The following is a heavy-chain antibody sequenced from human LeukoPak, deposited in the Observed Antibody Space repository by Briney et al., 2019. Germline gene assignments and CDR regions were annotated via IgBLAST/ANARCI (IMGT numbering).Heavy chain of an antibody. CDR2: ISAYNGNS. J-gene: IGHJ4*02. Sequence: ASVKVSCKASHYTFTNYGISWVRQAPGQGLEWMGWISAYNGNSNYGEKFRGRATMTTDTSISTAYMELSRLRSDDTAVYYCARDDDSSGAHFWGQGTLVTVS. V-gene: IGHV1-18*01. CDR1: HYTFTNYG. CDR3: ARDDDSSGAHF. D-gene: IGHD3-22*01.